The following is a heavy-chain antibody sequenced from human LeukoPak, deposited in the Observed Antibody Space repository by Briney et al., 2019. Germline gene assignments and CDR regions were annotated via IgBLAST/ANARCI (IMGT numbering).Heavy chain of an antibody. CDR2: IYYSGST. J-gene: IGHJ6*01. D-gene: IGHD3-10*01. Sequence: PSETLSLTCTVSGGSISSGDYYWSWIRQPPGKGLEWIGYIYYSGSTYYNPSLKSRVTISVDTSKNQFSLKLSSVTAADTAVYYCARDGSVAYGMDVWGQGTTVTVSS. CDR3: ARDGSVAYGMDV. V-gene: IGHV4-30-4*01. CDR1: GGSISSGDYY.